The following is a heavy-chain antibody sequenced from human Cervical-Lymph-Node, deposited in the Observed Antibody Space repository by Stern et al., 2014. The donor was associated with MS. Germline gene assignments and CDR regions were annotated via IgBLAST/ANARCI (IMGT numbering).Heavy chain of an antibody. CDR2: INTYTGNP. CDR3: ARGYDIWTDYLGY. V-gene: IGHV7-4-1*02. CDR1: GYTFTSYA. J-gene: IGHJ4*02. Sequence: QVQLGESGSELEKPGGSVKVSCKASGYTFTSYAMNWVRQAPGQGLEWVGWINTYTGNPTYAQGLKGRFVISLDTSVSTAYLQISSLKAEDTAVYYCARGYDIWTDYLGYWGQGTLVTVSS. D-gene: IGHD3-9*01.